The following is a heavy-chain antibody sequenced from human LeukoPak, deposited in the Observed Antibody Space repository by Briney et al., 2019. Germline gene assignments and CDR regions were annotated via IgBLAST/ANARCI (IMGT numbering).Heavy chain of an antibody. CDR3: AKDLRAYDILTGSGGLGY. CDR1: GFTFDDYA. CDR2: ISWNSGSI. J-gene: IGHJ4*02. D-gene: IGHD3-9*01. Sequence: GGSLRLSCAASGFTFDDYAMHWVRQAPGKGLEWVSGISWNSGSIGYADPVKGRFTISRDNAKNSLYLQMNSLRAEDMALYYCAKDLRAYDILTGSGGLGYWGQGTLVTVSS. V-gene: IGHV3-9*03.